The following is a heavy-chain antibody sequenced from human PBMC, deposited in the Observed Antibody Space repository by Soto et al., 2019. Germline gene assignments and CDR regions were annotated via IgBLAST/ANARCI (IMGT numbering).Heavy chain of an antibody. CDR1: GHTFHNYA. CDR2: ISGSGGST. D-gene: IGHD2-2*01. V-gene: IGHV3-23*01. J-gene: IGHJ4*02. CDR3: AKVSRGIGVGPAALK. Sequence: EVQLLESGGGLEQPGGSLRLSCVGSGHTFHNYAMTWVRQAPGKGLEWVSGISGSGGSTYYADSVRGRFTISRDDSKNTLYLQMTSLRAEDTAVYYCAKVSRGIGVGPAALKWGQGTLVTVSS.